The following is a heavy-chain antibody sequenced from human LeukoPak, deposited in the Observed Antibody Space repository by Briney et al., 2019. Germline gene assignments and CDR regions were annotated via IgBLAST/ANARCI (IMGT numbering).Heavy chain of an antibody. CDR2: IDHRGDT. CDR3: ARGPTISEAGYFDF. J-gene: IGHJ4*03. Sequence: SETLSLTCAVYGGSFSRYYWSWIRQSPGRGLEWIAEIDHRGDTNYNPSVKSRVTISVDTSKNQFSLKVRSLSAADTAVYYCARGPTISEAGYFDFWGQGTLVTVSS. V-gene: IGHV4-34*01. CDR1: GGSFSRYY. D-gene: IGHD2-15*01.